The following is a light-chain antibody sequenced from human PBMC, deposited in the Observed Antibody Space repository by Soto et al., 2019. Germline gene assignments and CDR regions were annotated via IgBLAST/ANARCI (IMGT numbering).Light chain of an antibody. CDR2: DAS. J-gene: IGKJ5*01. CDR3: QQRNNWPPSIT. CDR1: QSVGGH. Sequence: IVLTQRPATLSKSPGERATLSCGASQSVGGHLAWYQQKPGQAPRLLIYDASDRATGIPARFSGSGSETDFTLTISSLEPDDFAVYYCQQRNNWPPSITFGQGTRLEIK. V-gene: IGKV3-11*01.